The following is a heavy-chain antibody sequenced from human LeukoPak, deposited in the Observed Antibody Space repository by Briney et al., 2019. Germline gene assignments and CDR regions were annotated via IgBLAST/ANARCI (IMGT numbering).Heavy chain of an antibody. CDR2: IYYSGST. CDR1: GGSISSSSYY. CDR3: ARGYDSSGYYYRGYFQH. D-gene: IGHD3-22*01. Sequence: SETLSLTCTVSGGSISSSSYYWGWIRQPPGKGLEWIGSIYYSGSTHYNPSLKSRVTISVDTSKNQFSLKLSSVTAADTAVYYCARGYDSSGYYYRGYFQHWGQGTLVTVSS. J-gene: IGHJ1*01. V-gene: IGHV4-39*01.